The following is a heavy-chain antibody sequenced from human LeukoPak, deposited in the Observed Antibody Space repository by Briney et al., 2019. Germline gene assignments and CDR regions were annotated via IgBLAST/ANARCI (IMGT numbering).Heavy chain of an antibody. CDR1: GGSISSYS. D-gene: IGHD6-25*01. CDR2: LYTSGST. J-gene: IGHJ4*02. CDR3: ARDVAAFDY. Sequence: SETLSLTCTVSGGSISSYSWSWIRQPAGKGLEWIGRLYTSGSTSYNPSLKSRVTMSLDTSKNQFPLKLTSVTAADTAVYYCARDVAAFDYWGQGTLVTVSS. V-gene: IGHV4-4*07.